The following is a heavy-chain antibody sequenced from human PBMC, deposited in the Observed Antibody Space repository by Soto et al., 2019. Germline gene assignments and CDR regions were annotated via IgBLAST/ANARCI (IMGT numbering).Heavy chain of an antibody. D-gene: IGHD6-19*01. CDR1: GGTFSSYT. J-gene: IGHJ6*02. CDR2: IIPILGIA. CDR3: ARAVGYYYGMDV. V-gene: IGHV1-69*02. Sequence: SVKVSCKASGGTFSSYTISWVRQAPGQGLEWMGRIIPILGIANYAQKFQGRVTITADKYTSTAYMELRSLRSEDIAVYYCARAVGYYYGMDVWGQGTTVTVSS.